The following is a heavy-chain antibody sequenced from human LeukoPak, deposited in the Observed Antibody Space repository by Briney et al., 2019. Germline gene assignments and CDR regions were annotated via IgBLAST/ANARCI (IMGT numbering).Heavy chain of an antibody. CDR1: GFTFSSYS. CDR3: ARGIYDSSGYYLRESNPSDY. Sequence: GGSLRLSCAASGFTFSSYSMNWVRQAPGKGLEWVSSISSSSSYIYYADSVKGRFTISRDNAKNSLYLQMNSLRAEDTAVYYCARGIYDSSGYYLRESNPSDYWGQGTLVTVSS. D-gene: IGHD3-22*01. V-gene: IGHV3-21*01. CDR2: ISSSSSYI. J-gene: IGHJ4*02.